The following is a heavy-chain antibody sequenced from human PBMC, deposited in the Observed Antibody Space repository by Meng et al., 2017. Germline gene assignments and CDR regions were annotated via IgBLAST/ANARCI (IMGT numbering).Heavy chain of an antibody. Sequence: ASVKVSCKASGYTFTSYGISWVRQAPGQGLEWMGWISAYNGNTNYAQKLQGRVTMTTDTSTSTAYMELRSLRSDDTAVYYCARGIRLAAYDSSGPRHAFDIWGQGTMVTVSS. D-gene: IGHD3-22*01. J-gene: IGHJ3*02. CDR3: ARGIRLAAYDSSGPRHAFDI. CDR1: GYTFTSYG. V-gene: IGHV1-18*01. CDR2: ISAYNGNT.